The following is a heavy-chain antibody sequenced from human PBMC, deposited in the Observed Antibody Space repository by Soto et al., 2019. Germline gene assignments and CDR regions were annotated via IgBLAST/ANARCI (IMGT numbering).Heavy chain of an antibody. D-gene: IGHD3-10*01. J-gene: IGHJ4*02. CDR2: IYSGGST. CDR3: ARVLYGSESSYYFDY. V-gene: IGHV3-66*01. Sequence: GGSLRLSCAASGFTVSSNYMSWVRQAPGKGLEWVSVIYSGGSTYYADSVKGRFTISRHNSKNTLYLQMNSLRAEDTAVYYCARVLYGSESSYYFDYWGQGTLVTVSS. CDR1: GFTVSSNY.